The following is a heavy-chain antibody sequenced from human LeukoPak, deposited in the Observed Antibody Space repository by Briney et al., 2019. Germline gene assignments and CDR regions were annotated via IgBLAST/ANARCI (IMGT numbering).Heavy chain of an antibody. CDR1: EYTFIDYY. Sequence: GASVKVSCKASEYTFIDYYVHWVRQAPGQGLEWMGSIDPHSGGTNFAQKFQGRVTMTRDTSIRTAYMELSRLRSDDTAVYYCARDLPAAIQTNWFDPWGQGTLVTVSS. D-gene: IGHD2-2*02. CDR2: IDPHSGGT. CDR3: ARDLPAAIQTNWFDP. J-gene: IGHJ5*02. V-gene: IGHV1-2*02.